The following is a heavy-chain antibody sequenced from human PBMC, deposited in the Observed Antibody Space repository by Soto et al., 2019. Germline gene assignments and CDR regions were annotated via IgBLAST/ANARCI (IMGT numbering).Heavy chain of an antibody. V-gene: IGHV3-23*01. CDR3: AKDPAGNGDYGGLFDF. Sequence: VQLLESGGGLVQPGGSLRLSCEASGFTFSTFSMSWVRQSPRKGLEWVSGITGSGAYTYYADSVKGRFTLSRDNSKNIVYLHMNSLGVDDTAIYYCAKDPAGNGDYGGLFDFWGQGTLVTVSS. J-gene: IGHJ4*02. CDR1: GFTFSTFS. CDR2: ITGSGAYT. D-gene: IGHD4-17*01.